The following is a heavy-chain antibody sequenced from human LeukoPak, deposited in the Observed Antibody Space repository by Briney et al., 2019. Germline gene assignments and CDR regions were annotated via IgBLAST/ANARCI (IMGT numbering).Heavy chain of an antibody. V-gene: IGHV1-69*01. Sequence: GSSVKVSCKASGGTFSSYAISWVRQAPGQGLEWMGGIIPIFGTANYAQKFQGRVTITADESTSTAYMELSSLRSEGTAVYYCVSDYYDSSGYYRPGGYWGQGTLVTVSS. CDR3: VSDYYDSSGYYRPGGY. J-gene: IGHJ4*02. D-gene: IGHD3-22*01. CDR2: IIPIFGTA. CDR1: GGTFSSYA.